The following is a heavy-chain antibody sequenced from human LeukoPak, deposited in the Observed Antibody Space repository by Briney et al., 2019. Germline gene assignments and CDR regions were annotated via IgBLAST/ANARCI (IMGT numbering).Heavy chain of an antibody. Sequence: GGSLRLSCAASGFTVSSNYMSWVRQAPGKGLEWVSVIYSGGSTYYADSVKGRFSISRDNSKNTLYLQMNSLRAEDTAVYYCARNVIIMVRGPNPQHNNPYYYGRDVGAKGPRFTVPS. J-gene: IGHJ6*04. V-gene: IGHV3-53*01. D-gene: IGHD3-10*01. CDR2: IYSGGST. CDR1: GFTVSSNY. CDR3: ARNVIIMVRGPNPQHNNPYYYGRDV.